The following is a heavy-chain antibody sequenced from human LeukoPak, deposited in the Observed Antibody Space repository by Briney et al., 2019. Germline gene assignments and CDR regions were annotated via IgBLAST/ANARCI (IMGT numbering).Heavy chain of an antibody. CDR2: IRSKAYGGTT. V-gene: IGHV3-49*03. CDR3: TRDELPAATGAHFDY. D-gene: IGHD2-2*01. CDR1: GFTFGDYA. Sequence: GGSLRLSCTASGFTFGDYAMRWLRQAPGKGLEWVGFIRSKAYGGTTEYAAPVKGRFTISRDDSKSIAYLQMNSLKTEDTAVYYCTRDELPAATGAHFDYWGQGTLVTVSS. J-gene: IGHJ4*02.